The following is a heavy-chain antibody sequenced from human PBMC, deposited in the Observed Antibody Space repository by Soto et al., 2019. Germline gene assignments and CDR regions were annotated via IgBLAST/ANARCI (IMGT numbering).Heavy chain of an antibody. Sequence: GGSLRLSCVTSGFTFSDYNMNWVRQAPGKGLEWVSSISSSSSYIYYADSVKGRFTISRDNAKNSLYLQMNSLRAEDTAVYYCARYDSSGYYWPYYYYGMDVWGQGTTVTVSS. CDR2: ISSSSSYI. J-gene: IGHJ6*02. V-gene: IGHV3-21*01. CDR1: GFTFSDYN. D-gene: IGHD3-22*01. CDR3: ARYDSSGYYWPYYYYGMDV.